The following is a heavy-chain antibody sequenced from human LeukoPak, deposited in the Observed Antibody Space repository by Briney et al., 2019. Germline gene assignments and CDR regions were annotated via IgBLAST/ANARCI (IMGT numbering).Heavy chain of an antibody. J-gene: IGHJ4*02. V-gene: IGHV3-48*01. CDR1: GFTFSSYS. Sequence: PGGSLRLSCAASGFTFSSYSMNWVRQAPGKGLEWVSYISSSSSTIYYADSVKGRFTISRDNAKNSLYLQMNSLRAEDTAVYYCAKDLGSSVTEWLLKDYWGQGTLVTVSS. CDR2: ISSSSSTI. CDR3: AKDLGSSVTEWLLKDY. D-gene: IGHD3-3*01.